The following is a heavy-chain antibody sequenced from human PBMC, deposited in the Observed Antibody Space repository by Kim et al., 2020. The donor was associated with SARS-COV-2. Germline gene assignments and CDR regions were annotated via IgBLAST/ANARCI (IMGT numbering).Heavy chain of an antibody. CDR1: GFTVSGNY. CDR3: ARNDQLWFSYFGMDV. J-gene: IGHJ6*02. Sequence: GGSLRLSCAASGFTVSGNYMCWVRQAPGKGLEWVSVIYSGGSTYYADSVKGRFTISRDNSKNTLYLQMNSLRAEDTAVYYCARNDQLWFSYFGMDVWGQGTTVTVSS. V-gene: IGHV3-66*01. CDR2: IYSGGST. D-gene: IGHD5-18*01.